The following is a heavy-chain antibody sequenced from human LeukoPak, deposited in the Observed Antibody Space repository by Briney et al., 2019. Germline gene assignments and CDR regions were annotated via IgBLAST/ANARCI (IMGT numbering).Heavy chain of an antibody. CDR1: GGTFSSYA. Sequence: GSSVKVSCKASGGTFSSYAISWVRQAPGQGLEWMGRIIPILGIANYAQKFQGRVTITADKSTSTAYMELSSLRSEDTAVYYCARPSGWYYAFDIWGQGTMVAVSS. V-gene: IGHV1-69*04. D-gene: IGHD2-15*01. J-gene: IGHJ3*02. CDR3: ARPSGWYYAFDI. CDR2: IIPILGIA.